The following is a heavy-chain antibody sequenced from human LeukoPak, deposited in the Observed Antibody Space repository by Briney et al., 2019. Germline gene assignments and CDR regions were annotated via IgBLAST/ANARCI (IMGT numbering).Heavy chain of an antibody. CDR1: GFTFSNAW. J-gene: IGHJ4*02. CDR3: ARDQGGEQSY. CDR2: ISGSGGST. D-gene: IGHD3-16*01. Sequence: GGSLRLSCAASGFTFSNAWMSWVRQAPGKGLEWVSAISGSGGSTYYADSVKGRFTISRDNAKNSLYLQMNSLRAEDTAVYYCARDQGGEQSYWGQGTLVTVSS. V-gene: IGHV3-23*01.